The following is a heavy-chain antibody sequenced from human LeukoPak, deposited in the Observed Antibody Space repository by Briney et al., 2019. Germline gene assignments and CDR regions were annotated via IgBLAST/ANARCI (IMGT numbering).Heavy chain of an antibody. Sequence: GGSLRLSCAASGFTFDAYSMHWFRQSPGKGLEWLSGLGWNGDIIDYADSVKGRFTISRDNAKNSLYLQMDSLKTEDTALYYCAKGSLIAASGTLFDFWGQGTRVTVSS. D-gene: IGHD6-13*01. J-gene: IGHJ4*02. V-gene: IGHV3-9*01. CDR1: GFTFDAYS. CDR2: LGWNGDII. CDR3: AKGSLIAASGTLFDF.